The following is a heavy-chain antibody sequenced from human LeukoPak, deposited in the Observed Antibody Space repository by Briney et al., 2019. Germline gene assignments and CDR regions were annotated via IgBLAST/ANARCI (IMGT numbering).Heavy chain of an antibody. V-gene: IGHV4-59*12. D-gene: IGHD3-10*01. CDR1: GGSISSYY. Sequence: SETLSLTCTVSGGSISSYYWSWIRQPPGKGLEWIGYIYYSGSTNYNPSLKSRVTISVDTSKNQFSLKLSSVTAADTAVYYCATMYGSGSYPNWGQGTLVTVSS. J-gene: IGHJ4*02. CDR3: ATMYGSGSYPN. CDR2: IYYSGST.